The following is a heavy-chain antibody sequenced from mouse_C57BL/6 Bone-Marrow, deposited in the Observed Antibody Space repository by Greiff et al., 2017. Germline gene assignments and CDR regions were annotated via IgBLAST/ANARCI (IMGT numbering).Heavy chain of an antibody. Sequence: EVQRVESGPELVKPGASVKISCKASGYSFTGYYMHWVKQSHGNILDWIGYIYPYNGVSSYNQKFKGKATLTVDKSSSTAYMELRSLTSEDSAVYYCARGGYSNSFAYWGQGTLVTVSA. CDR3: ARGGYSNSFAY. V-gene: IGHV1-31*01. CDR2: IYPYNGVS. CDR1: GYSFTGYY. D-gene: IGHD2-5*01. J-gene: IGHJ3*01.